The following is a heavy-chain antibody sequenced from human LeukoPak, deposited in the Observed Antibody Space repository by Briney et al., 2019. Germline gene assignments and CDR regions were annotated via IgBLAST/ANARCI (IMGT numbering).Heavy chain of an antibody. J-gene: IGHJ3*02. CDR2: IYYSGST. V-gene: IGHV4-59*01. CDR1: GGSISSYY. D-gene: IGHD3-22*01. Sequence: SETLSLTGTVSGGSISSYYWSWIRQPPGKGLEWSGYIYYSGSTNYNPSLKSRVTISVDTSNNQFSLKLSSVTAADTAIYYCARASDSSGYFQAFDIWGQGTMVTVSS. CDR3: ARASDSSGYFQAFDI.